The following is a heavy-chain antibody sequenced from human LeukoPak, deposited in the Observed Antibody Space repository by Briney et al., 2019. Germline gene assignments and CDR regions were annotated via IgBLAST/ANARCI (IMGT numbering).Heavy chain of an antibody. CDR2: ISSSSSDT. Sequence: GGSLRLSCAASGFTFSDSYMSWIRQTPGKGLEWLSYISSSSSDTNYADSVKGRFTISRDNAKNSLYLQMHSLRAEDTAVYYCARGPMIVVASLEYWGQGTLVTVSS. J-gene: IGHJ4*02. D-gene: IGHD3-22*01. CDR1: GFTFSDSY. CDR3: ARGPMIVVASLEY. V-gene: IGHV3-11*06.